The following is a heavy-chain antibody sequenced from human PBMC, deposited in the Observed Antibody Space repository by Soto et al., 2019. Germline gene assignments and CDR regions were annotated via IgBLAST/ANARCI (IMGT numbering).Heavy chain of an antibody. CDR2: LYYTGTT. CDR3: AAYCSRTYCYDRFEP. Sequence: ETLALPSSVSGGSMGSSSYYFGWIRQPPGKGLEWIGSLYYTGTTYYNSSLKSRVTISADKSQNQFSLRLSSVTAADTAVYYCAAYCSRTYCYDRFEPWGQGTLVTVSS. D-gene: IGHD2-2*01. V-gene: IGHV4-39*01. CDR1: GGSMGSSSYY. J-gene: IGHJ5*02.